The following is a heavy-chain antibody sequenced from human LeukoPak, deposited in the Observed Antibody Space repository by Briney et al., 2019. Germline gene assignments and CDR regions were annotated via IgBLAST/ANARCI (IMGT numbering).Heavy chain of an antibody. D-gene: IGHD3-9*01. CDR2: INHSGST. J-gene: IGHJ4*02. CDR3: ARGNLDYDILTGYYPNYYFDY. CDR1: GGSFSGYY. V-gene: IGHV4-34*01. Sequence: PSETLSLTCAVYGGSFSGYYWSWIRQPPGKGLEWIGEINHSGSTNYNPSLKSRVTISVDTSKNQFSLKLSSVTAADTAVYYCARGNLDYDILTGYYPNYYFDYWGQGTLVTVSS.